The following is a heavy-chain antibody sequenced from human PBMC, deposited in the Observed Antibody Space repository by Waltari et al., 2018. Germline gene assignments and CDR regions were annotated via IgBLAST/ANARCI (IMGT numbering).Heavy chain of an antibody. J-gene: IGHJ5*02. Sequence: QVQLQESGPGLVKPSETLSLTCAVSGYSISSGYYWGWIRQPPGKGLEWIGSIYHSGSTYYNPSLKSRVTISVDTSKNQFSLKLSSVTAADTAVYYCARQGDWFDPWGQGTLVTVSS. CDR1: GYSISSGYY. CDR3: ARQGDWFDP. CDR2: IYHSGST. V-gene: IGHV4-38-2*01.